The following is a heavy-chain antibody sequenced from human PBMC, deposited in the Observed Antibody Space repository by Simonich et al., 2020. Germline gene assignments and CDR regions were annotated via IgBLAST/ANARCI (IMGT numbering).Heavy chain of an antibody. D-gene: IGHD7-27*01. V-gene: IGHV3-74*01. J-gene: IGHJ2*01. CDR1: GFTFSSYW. CDR2: IKSDESST. CDR3: AREAGDLWYFDL. Sequence: EVQLVESGGGLVQPGGSLRLSCAASGFTFSSYWMHWFRQAPGKGLVWVTRIKSDESSTSYAYSVKGRFTISRDNAKNTLYLQMNSLRAEDTAVYYCAREAGDLWYFDLWGRGTLVTVSS.